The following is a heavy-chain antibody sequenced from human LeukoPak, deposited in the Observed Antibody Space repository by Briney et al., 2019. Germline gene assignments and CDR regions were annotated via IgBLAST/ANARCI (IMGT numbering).Heavy chain of an antibody. J-gene: IGHJ6*02. CDR1: GYTFTSYD. Sequence: ASVKVSCNASGYTFTSYDINWVRQATGQGLEWMGWMNPNSGNTGYAQKFQGRVTMTRNTSISTAYMELSSLRSEDTAVYYCARGPTLAVAALYYYYGMDVWGQGTTVTVSS. CDR2: MNPNSGNT. D-gene: IGHD6-19*01. V-gene: IGHV1-8*01. CDR3: ARGPTLAVAALYYYYGMDV.